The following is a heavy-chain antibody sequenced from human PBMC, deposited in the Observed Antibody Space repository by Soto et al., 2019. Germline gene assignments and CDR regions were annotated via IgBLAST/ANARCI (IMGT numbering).Heavy chain of an antibody. CDR2: IYHSGST. Sequence: QVQLQESGPGLVKPSGTLSLTCAVSGGSISGINWWCWVRQPPGKGLAWIGAIYHSGSTRYNPSLKSRVTISVATAKNHFSLHLSSVTAADTAVYSCARFGGAMDVWGHGTTVTVSS. V-gene: IGHV4-4*02. CDR3: ARFGGAMDV. D-gene: IGHD3-10*01. J-gene: IGHJ6*02. CDR1: GGSISGINW.